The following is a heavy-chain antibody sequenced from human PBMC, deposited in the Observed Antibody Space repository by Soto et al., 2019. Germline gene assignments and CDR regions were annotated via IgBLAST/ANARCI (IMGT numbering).Heavy chain of an antibody. D-gene: IGHD6-13*01. Sequence: SETLSLTCTVSGDSISGGNYYWTWIRQHPGRGLEWIGYIYYTGTTHYSPSLQSRVTMSVDTSKNQISLTLTSLTPADTAVYFCARARAGGSSLNWFDPWGQGTLVTVSS. V-gene: IGHV4-31*03. J-gene: IGHJ5*02. CDR3: ARARAGGSSLNWFDP. CDR2: IYYTGTT. CDR1: GDSISGGNYY.